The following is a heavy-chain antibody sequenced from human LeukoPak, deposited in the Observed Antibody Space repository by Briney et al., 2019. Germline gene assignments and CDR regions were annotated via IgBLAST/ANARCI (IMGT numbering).Heavy chain of an antibody. D-gene: IGHD3-22*01. CDR3: ARTGRRVVVINGGVKPPDY. CDR1: GFTFSSYS. CDR2: ISSSSSYI. Sequence: GGSLRLSCAASGFTFSSYSMNWVRQAPGKGLEWVSSISSSSSYIYYADSVKGRFTISRDNAKNSLYLQMNSLRAEDTAVYYCARTGRRVVVINGGVKPPDYWGQGTLVTVSS. V-gene: IGHV3-21*01. J-gene: IGHJ4*02.